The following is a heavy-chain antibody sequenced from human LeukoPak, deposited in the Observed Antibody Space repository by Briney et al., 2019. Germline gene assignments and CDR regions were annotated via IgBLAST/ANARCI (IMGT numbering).Heavy chain of an antibody. CDR2: INPNSGGT. CDR1: GYTFTGYC. D-gene: IGHD2-2*01. J-gene: IGHJ4*02. CDR3: ARANALYCSSTSCLFDY. V-gene: IGHV1-2*02. Sequence: EASVKVSCKASGYTFTGYCMHWVRQAPGQGLEWMAWINPNSGGTYYAQNFHDRITMTRDTSISTAYMELSRLRSDDTAIYYCARANALYCSSTSCLFDYWGQGTLVTVSS.